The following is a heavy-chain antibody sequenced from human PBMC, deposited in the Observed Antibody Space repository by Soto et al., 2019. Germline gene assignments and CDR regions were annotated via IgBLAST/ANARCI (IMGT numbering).Heavy chain of an antibody. CDR3: ARGAYSDSSSYFDY. CDR1: GDSISSGDHY. J-gene: IGHJ4*02. Sequence: QVQLQESGPGLVKPSQTLSLTCTVSGDSISSGDHYWRWIRQPPGKGLEWSGYIYYSGTTYSRPSLQSRVTISVATSKNQFSLKLTSVTAADTAVYYCARGAYSDSSSYFDYWGQGTLVPVSS. D-gene: IGHD6-6*01. V-gene: IGHV4-30-4*01. CDR2: IYYSGTT.